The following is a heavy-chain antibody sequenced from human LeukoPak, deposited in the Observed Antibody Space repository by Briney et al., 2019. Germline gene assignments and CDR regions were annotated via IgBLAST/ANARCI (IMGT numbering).Heavy chain of an antibody. CDR3: AKEVRESAWFYFDY. CDR1: GFTFKTYA. CDR2: IRSSGDST. Sequence: GGSLRLSCSASGFTFKTYAMSWVRQAPGKGLEWVSGIRSSGDSTYYADSVKGRFTISRDNSRNTPYLQMNSLSAEDTAVYYCAKEVRESAWFYFDYWGQGTLATVSS. D-gene: IGHD3-10*01. V-gene: IGHV3-23*01. J-gene: IGHJ4*02.